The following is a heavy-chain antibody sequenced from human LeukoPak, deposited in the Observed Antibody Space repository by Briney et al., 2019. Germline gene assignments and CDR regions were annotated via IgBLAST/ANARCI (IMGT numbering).Heavy chain of an antibody. CDR3: AKDYEMGSSSYSAYFQH. V-gene: IGHV3-23*01. D-gene: IGHD6-13*01. CDR2: ISGSGGST. J-gene: IGHJ1*01. CDR1: GFTFSSYA. Sequence: HPGGSLRLSCAASGFTFSSYAMSWVRQAPGKGLEWVSAISGSGGSTYYADSVKGRFTISRDNSKNTLYLQMNSLRAEDTAVYYCAKDYEMGSSSYSAYFQHWGQGTLVTVSS.